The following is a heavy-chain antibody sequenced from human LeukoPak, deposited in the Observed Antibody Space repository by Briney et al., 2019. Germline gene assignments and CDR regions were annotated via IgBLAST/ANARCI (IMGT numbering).Heavy chain of an antibody. D-gene: IGHD4-17*01. CDR3: ARVSGDYPFDY. CDR2: INPNSGGT. V-gene: IGHV1-2*02. CDR1: GYTFTGHY. J-gene: IGHJ4*02. Sequence: ASVKVSCKASGYTFTGHYIHWVRQAPGQGLEWMGWINPNSGGTNYAQKFQGRVTMTRDTSISTAYMELSRLRSDDTAVYYCARVSGDYPFDYWGQGTLVTVSS.